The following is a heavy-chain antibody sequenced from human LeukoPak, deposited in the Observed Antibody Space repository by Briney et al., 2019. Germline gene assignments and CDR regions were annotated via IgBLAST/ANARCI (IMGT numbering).Heavy chain of an antibody. J-gene: IGHJ4*02. CDR1: GFTFSTYS. CDR2: ISSSSATK. Sequence: GSLRLSCAASGFTFSTYSMNWVRQAPGGGLEWVPYISSSSATKYYAASVQGRFTIFRDNAKKSLYLQMNSLGAEDTAVYYCARAEKGGYYDSSGYDYWGQGTLVTVSS. V-gene: IGHV3-48*04. CDR3: ARAEKGGYYDSSGYDY. D-gene: IGHD3-22*01.